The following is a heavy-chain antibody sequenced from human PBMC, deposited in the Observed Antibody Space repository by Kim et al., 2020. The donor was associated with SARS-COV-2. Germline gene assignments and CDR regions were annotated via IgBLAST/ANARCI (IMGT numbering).Heavy chain of an antibody. V-gene: IGHV1-2*06. D-gene: IGHD5-18*01. CDR3: SRVGYNYNEQFDY. Sequence: ASVKVSCKASGYSFSDYYIHWVRQAPGQGLEWIGRIYPKSGGTKYAQNFQGRVTMTRDTSVSTAYLEVRSLRPNDTAAYFCSRVGYNYNEQFDYWGRGSL. J-gene: IGHJ4*02. CDR2: IYPKSGGT. CDR1: GYSFSDYY.